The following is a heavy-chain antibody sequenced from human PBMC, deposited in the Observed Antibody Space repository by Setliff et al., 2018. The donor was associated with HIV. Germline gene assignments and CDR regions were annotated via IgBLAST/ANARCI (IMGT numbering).Heavy chain of an antibody. D-gene: IGHD3-3*01. CDR2: ISAYNGNT. V-gene: IGHV1-18*01. J-gene: IGHJ4*02. CDR3: AREIRNYDFWSGYWEDHYFDS. Sequence: ASVKVSCKASGYTFISYGISWVRQAPGQGLEWMGWISAYNGNTNYAQKFQGRVTITRDTSESTAYMELSSLRSEDTAVYYCAREIRNYDFWSGYWEDHYFDSWGQGTLVTVSS. CDR1: GYTFISYG.